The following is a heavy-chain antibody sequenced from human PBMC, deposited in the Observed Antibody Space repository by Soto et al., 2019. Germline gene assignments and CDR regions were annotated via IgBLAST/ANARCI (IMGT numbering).Heavy chain of an antibody. CDR2: ISGSGGST. V-gene: IGHV3-23*01. D-gene: IGHD3-22*01. CDR3: AKLPDSSPPNFDY. Sequence: HPGGSLRLSCAASGFTFSSYAMSWVRQAPGKGLEWVSAISGSGGSTYYADSVKGRLTISRDNSKNTLYLQMNSLRAEDTAVYYCAKLPDSSPPNFDYWGQGTMVTVYS. J-gene: IGHJ4*02. CDR1: GFTFSSYA.